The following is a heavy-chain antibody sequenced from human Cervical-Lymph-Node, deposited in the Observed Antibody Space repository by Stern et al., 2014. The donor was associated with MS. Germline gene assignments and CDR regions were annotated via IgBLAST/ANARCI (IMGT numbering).Heavy chain of an antibody. V-gene: IGHV1-69*01. Sequence: VQLVQSGPEVMQPGSSVKVSCKASGGSFRSYDVSWVRQAPGQGLEWMGRIITLYGSTNYADHLQGRVTITADESTTTVHMQLSSLRSDDTAVYYCVLTGYYPYWGQGTLVTVSS. CDR2: IITLYGST. CDR1: GGSFRSYD. J-gene: IGHJ4*02. CDR3: VLTGYYPY. D-gene: IGHD3-9*01.